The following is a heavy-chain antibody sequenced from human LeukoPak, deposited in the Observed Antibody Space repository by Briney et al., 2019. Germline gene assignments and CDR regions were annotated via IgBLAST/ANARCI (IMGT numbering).Heavy chain of an antibody. V-gene: IGHV1-8*01. Sequence: ASVKVSCKTSGYTFTRYDVNWVRQAPGQGPEWMGWMNPNSGNTHYAQKFQGRVTLTRNTSISTAYMELSSLRSEDTAVYYCARGLLFNSAWLDYWGQGTLVKVSS. D-gene: IGHD3-3*01. CDR1: GYTFTRYD. J-gene: IGHJ4*02. CDR3: ARGLLFNSAWLDY. CDR2: MNPNSGNT.